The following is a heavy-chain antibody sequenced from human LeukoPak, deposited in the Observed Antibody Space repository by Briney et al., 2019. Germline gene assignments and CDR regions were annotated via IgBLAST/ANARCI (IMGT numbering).Heavy chain of an antibody. CDR1: GYSFSNYW. CDR3: ARQAPSIAAAGNDYYYGMDV. V-gene: IGHV5-51*01. J-gene: IGHJ6*02. CDR2: IYPGDSDT. D-gene: IGHD6-13*01. Sequence: HGESLKISCKGSGYSFSNYWIAWVRQLPGKGLEWMGNIYPGDSDTRYSPSFQGQVTISADKSINSAYLHWSSLKASDTAMYYCARQAPSIAAAGNDYYYGMDVWGQGTTVTVSS.